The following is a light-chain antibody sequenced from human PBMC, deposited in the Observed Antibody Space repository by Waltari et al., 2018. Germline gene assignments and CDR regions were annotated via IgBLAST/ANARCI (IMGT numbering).Light chain of an antibody. V-gene: IGLV1-44*01. Sequence: QSVLTQPPSTSGTPGQRVTISCSGSSSNVGPNYVSWYQQLPGTAPTLLLYNNNRRPSGVPDRVSGSKSGTSASLAISGLQSEDEADYYCAAWDDSLNAWMFGGGTKLTVL. J-gene: IGLJ3*02. CDR1: SSNVGPNY. CDR3: AAWDDSLNAWM. CDR2: NNN.